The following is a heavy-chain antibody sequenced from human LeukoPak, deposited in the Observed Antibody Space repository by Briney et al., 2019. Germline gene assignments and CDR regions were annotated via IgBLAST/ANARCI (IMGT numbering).Heavy chain of an antibody. CDR1: SGSFSGYY. CDR2: MYHSGST. CDR3: VRDRPAGSFDY. J-gene: IGHJ4*02. V-gene: IGHV4-34*01. D-gene: IGHD2-15*01. Sequence: PSETLSLTCAVYSGSFSGYYRTWISQSQGKGLEWIGSMYHSGSTSYSPSLKSRVTISVDTSKNQFSLKLTSVTAADTALYYCVRDRPAGSFDYWGQGTLITVSS.